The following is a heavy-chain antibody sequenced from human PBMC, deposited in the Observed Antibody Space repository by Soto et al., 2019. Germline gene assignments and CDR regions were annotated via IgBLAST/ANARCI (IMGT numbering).Heavy chain of an antibody. CDR2: ISYDGSNK. D-gene: IGHD3-10*01. CDR1: GFPFTTYG. Sequence: QVQLVESGGGVVQPGRSLRLSCAASGFPFTTYGMHWVREGPGKGLEWVAVISYDGSNKYYADSVKGRFTISRDNYKNTLYLQMSSLRPEDTALYYCVGRQYYFDYLGQGTMVTVSS. CDR3: VGRQYYFDY. V-gene: IGHV3-30*03. J-gene: IGHJ4*02.